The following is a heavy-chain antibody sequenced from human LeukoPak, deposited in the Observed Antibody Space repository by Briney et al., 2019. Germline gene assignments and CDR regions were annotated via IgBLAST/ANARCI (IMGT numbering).Heavy chain of an antibody. Sequence: GASVKVSCKASGYTFTSYGISWVRQAPGQGLEWMGWISAYNGNTNYAQKLQGRVTMTTDTSTSTAYMELRSLRSDDTAVYYCARGPGRRWQLIREYYFDYWGQGTLVTVSS. V-gene: IGHV1-18*01. J-gene: IGHJ4*02. CDR1: GYTFTSYG. D-gene: IGHD4-23*01. CDR3: ARGPGRRWQLIREYYFDY. CDR2: ISAYNGNT.